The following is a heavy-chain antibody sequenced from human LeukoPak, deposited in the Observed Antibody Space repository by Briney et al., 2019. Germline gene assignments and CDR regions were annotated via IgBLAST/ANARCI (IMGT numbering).Heavy chain of an antibody. Sequence: GGSLRLSCAASGFTVSSNYMSWVRQAPGKGLQWVSVIYSGGSTYYADSVKGRFTISRDNSKNTLYLQMNSLRAEDTAAYYCARPSYYYDSSGSDYWGQGTLVTVSS. J-gene: IGHJ4*02. D-gene: IGHD3-22*01. CDR1: GFTVSSNY. CDR2: IYSGGST. V-gene: IGHV3-66*04. CDR3: ARPSYYYDSSGSDY.